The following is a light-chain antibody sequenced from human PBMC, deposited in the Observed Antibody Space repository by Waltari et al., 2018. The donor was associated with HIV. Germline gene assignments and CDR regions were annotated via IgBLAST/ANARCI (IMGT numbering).Light chain of an antibody. CDR3: QVWDSTSDDWV. CDR1: NMGGKN. V-gene: IGLV3-21*02. J-gene: IGLJ3*02. Sequence: SYVLTQPPSVSVAPGQTASMTCGGNNMGGKNVHWYQQKPGQAPVLVGYDNSDRPSGIPERISGSKSGNTATLTISRVEAGDEADYYCQVWDSTSDDWVFGGGTKLTFL. CDR2: DNS.